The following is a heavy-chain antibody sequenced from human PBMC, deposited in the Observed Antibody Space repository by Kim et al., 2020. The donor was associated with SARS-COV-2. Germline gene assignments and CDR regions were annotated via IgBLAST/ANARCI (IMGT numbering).Heavy chain of an antibody. CDR1: GFTFSSYE. CDR3: ARGGVSSSWLDVTPNYYYSGMAV. Sequence: GGSLRLSCAASGFTFSSYEMNWVRQAPGKGLEWVSYISSSGSTIYYADSVKGRFTISRDNAKNSLYLQMNSLRAEDTAVYYCARGGVSSSWLDVTPNYYYSGMAVWGPGTTVPVSS. V-gene: IGHV3-48*03. J-gene: IGHJ6*02. D-gene: IGHD6-13*01. CDR2: ISSSGSTI.